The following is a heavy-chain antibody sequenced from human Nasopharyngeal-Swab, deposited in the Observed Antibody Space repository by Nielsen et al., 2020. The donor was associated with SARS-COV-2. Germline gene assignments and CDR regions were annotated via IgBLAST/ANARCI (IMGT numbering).Heavy chain of an antibody. CDR2: IKQDGSEK. CDR1: GFSFSTYW. V-gene: IGHV3-7*03. Sequence: GGSLRLSCAASGFSFSTYWMTWVRQAPGKGLEWVANIKQDGSEKYYVDSVKGHFTVSRDNPKNLLYLQVNSLRAEDTAVYYCARQGVFVPAYFHQYYMDVWGKGTTVTVSS. CDR3: ARQGVFVPAYFHQYYMDV. J-gene: IGHJ6*03. D-gene: IGHD3-16*02.